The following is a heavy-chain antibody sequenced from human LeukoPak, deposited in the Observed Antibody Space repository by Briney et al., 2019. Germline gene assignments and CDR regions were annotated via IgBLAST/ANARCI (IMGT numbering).Heavy chain of an antibody. J-gene: IGHJ4*02. V-gene: IGHV4-4*07. CDR3: ARGGSSGYYYG. Sequence: SGTLSLTWTVSGCSISSYYWSWIRQPAGKGLEWIGRLYTSGSTNYNPSLRGRVTMSVDTSKNQFCLKLTAMTAADTAVYYCARGGSSGYYYGWGQGTLVTVSA. CDR1: GCSISSYY. CDR2: LYTSGST. D-gene: IGHD3-22*01.